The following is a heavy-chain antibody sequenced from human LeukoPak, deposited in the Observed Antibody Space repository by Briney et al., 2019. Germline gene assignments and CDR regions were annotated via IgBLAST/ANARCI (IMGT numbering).Heavy chain of an antibody. Sequence: GGSLRLSCAASGFTFSTYGMSWVRQAPGKGLEWVAHISQDRSEKYYVDSVKGRFTIARDNAKNSLYLQMNSLRAEDTAVYYCARDPSRGYNYGYGDCRGQGTLVIVSS. J-gene: IGHJ4*02. CDR2: ISQDRSEK. CDR3: ARDPSRGYNYGYGDC. V-gene: IGHV3-7*01. CDR1: GFTFSTYG. D-gene: IGHD5-18*01.